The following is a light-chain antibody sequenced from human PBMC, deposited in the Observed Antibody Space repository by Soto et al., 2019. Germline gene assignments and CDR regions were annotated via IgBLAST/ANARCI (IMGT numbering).Light chain of an antibody. J-gene: IGLJ1*01. CDR3: CSYAGSSTYV. CDR1: SSDVGAYEY. V-gene: IGLV2-8*01. Sequence: QSALIQPPSASGSPGQSVTISCAGSSSDVGAYEYVSWYQQHPSKAPKLILYEVTKRPSGVPDRFSGSKSGNTASLTVSALQAEDEADYYCCSYAGSSTYVFGTGTKVTVL. CDR2: EVT.